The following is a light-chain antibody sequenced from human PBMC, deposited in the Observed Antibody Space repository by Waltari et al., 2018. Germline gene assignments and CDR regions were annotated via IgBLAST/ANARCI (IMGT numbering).Light chain of an antibody. V-gene: IGKV1-39*01. CDR3: QQSYSNPIT. CDR1: QSISSY. J-gene: IGKJ4*01. Sequence: DIQMTPSPSSLSASVGDRVTITCRASQSISSYLNWYQQKPGKAPKLLIYAASSLQSGVPSRFSGSGSGTDFTLTISSLQPEDFATYYCQQSYSNPITFGGGTKVEIK. CDR2: AAS.